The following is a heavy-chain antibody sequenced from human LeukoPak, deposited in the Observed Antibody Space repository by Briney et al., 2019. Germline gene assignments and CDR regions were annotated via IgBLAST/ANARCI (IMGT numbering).Heavy chain of an antibody. D-gene: IGHD3-10*01. V-gene: IGHV4-59*01. Sequence: PSETLSLTCIVSGGSISSYYWSWIRQPPGKGLEWIGHIYYSGSTNYNPSLKSRVTISVDTSKNQFPLKLSSVTAADTAVYYCARVGGSVSSYYYYYGMDVWGQGTTVTVSS. CDR2: IYYSGST. J-gene: IGHJ6*02. CDR3: ARVGGSVSSYYYYYGMDV. CDR1: GGSISSYY.